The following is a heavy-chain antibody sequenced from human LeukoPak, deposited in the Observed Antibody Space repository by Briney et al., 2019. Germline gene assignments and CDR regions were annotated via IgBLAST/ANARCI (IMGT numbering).Heavy chain of an antibody. J-gene: IGHJ6*04. V-gene: IGHV3-74*01. D-gene: IGHD3-10*01. Sequence: GGSLRLSCVASGFIFSNYWMHWVRQAPGKGLVWVSRIKPDGSSTNYADSVKGRFTISRDNSKNTLYLQMNGLRAEDTAVYYCAKDLVGRGSYSDRGMDVWGKGTTVTVSS. CDR1: GFIFSNYW. CDR2: IKPDGSST. CDR3: AKDLVGRGSYSDRGMDV.